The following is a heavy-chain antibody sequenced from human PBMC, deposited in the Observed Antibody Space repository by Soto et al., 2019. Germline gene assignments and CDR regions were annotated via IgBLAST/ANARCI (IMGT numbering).Heavy chain of an antibody. CDR2: ISHDGINK. D-gene: IGHD2-2*01. CDR3: GRCTSTSCHLGSDY. V-gene: IGHV3-30-3*01. CDR1: GFTFSSYA. Sequence: GGSLRLSCAASGFTFSSYAMNWVRQAPGKGLEWVAPISHDGINKYYADSVRGRFTISRDSSTNTLYLQMNSLRAADTAVYYCGRCTSTSCHLGSDYWGQGTLVTVSS. J-gene: IGHJ4*02.